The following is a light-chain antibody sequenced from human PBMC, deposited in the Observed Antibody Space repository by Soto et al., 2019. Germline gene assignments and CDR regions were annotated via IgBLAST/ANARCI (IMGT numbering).Light chain of an antibody. J-gene: IGKJ1*01. Sequence: VDRVTITFRASQGIRNDSAWFQQKTRNSQSVVPSRFTGSGSGTAFTLTISTLQPGNFAIYYCLQHTGFPLTFGRGTKVEIK. CDR3: LQHTGFPLT. CDR1: QGIRND. V-gene: IGKV1-17*01.